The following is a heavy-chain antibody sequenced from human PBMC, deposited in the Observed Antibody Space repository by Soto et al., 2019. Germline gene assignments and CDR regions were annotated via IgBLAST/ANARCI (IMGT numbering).Heavy chain of an antibody. V-gene: IGHV1-69*12. CDR3: ARSLHYGGPELERDWFDP. D-gene: IGHD1-1*01. CDR2: IIPIFGTA. J-gene: IGHJ5*02. Sequence: QVQLVQSGAEVKKPGSSVKVSCKASGGTFSSYAISWVRQAPGQGLEWMGGIIPIFGTANYAQKFQGRVTITADESTSTAYMELSSLRSGGTAVYYCARSLHYGGPELERDWFDPWGQGTLVTVSS. CDR1: GGTFSSYA.